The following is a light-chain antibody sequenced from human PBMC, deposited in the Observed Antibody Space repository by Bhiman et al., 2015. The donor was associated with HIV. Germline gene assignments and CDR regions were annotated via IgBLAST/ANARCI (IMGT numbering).Light chain of an antibody. Sequence: QSALTQPASVSGSPGQSITISCTGSSGDVGSYDLVSWYQHHPGKAPKLMIFEVTKRPSGVSNRFSGSKSGNTASLRISGLQAEDEAEYYCCSYAGSNAVIFGGGTKLTVL. J-gene: IGLJ2*01. V-gene: IGLV2-23*02. CDR3: CSYAGSNAVI. CDR2: EVT. CDR1: SGDVGSYDL.